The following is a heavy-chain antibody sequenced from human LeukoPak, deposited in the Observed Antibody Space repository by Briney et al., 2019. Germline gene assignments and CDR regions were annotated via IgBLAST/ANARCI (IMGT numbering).Heavy chain of an antibody. J-gene: IGHJ4*02. CDR2: IYYSGST. V-gene: IGHV4-39*07. CDR1: GGSISSSSYY. D-gene: IGHD3-22*01. Sequence: SETLSLTCTVSGGSISSSSYYWGWIRQPPGKGLEWIGSIYYSGSTYYNPSLKSRVTISVDTSKNQFSLKLSSVTAADTAVYYCAIVHSSGYYNFDYWGQGTLVTVSS. CDR3: AIVHSSGYYNFDY.